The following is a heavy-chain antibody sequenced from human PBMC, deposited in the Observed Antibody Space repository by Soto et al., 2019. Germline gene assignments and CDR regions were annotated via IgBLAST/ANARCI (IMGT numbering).Heavy chain of an antibody. Sequence: PGGSLRLSCAFSGFTFSSYAMHLVRQAPGKGLEWVAVISYDGSNKYYADSVKGRFTISRDNSKNTLYLQMNSLRAEDTAVYYCARATRNTAITKSYGMDVWGQGTTVTVSS. CDR3: ARATRNTAITKSYGMDV. D-gene: IGHD5-18*01. V-gene: IGHV3-30-3*01. J-gene: IGHJ6*02. CDR1: GFTFSSYA. CDR2: ISYDGSNK.